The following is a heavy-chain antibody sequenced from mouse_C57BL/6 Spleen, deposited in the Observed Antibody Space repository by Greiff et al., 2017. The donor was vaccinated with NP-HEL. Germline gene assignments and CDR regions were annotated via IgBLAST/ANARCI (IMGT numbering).Heavy chain of an antibody. D-gene: IGHD1-1*01. J-gene: IGHJ2*01. V-gene: IGHV1-69*01. Sequence: QVQLQQPGAELVMPGASVKLSCKASGYTFTSYWMHWVKQRPGQGLEWIGEIDPSDSYTNYNQKFKGKSTLTVDKSSSTAYMQLSSLTSEDSAVYYCARKYYGSSYSYYFDYWGQGTTLTVSS. CDR3: ARKYYGSSYSYYFDY. CDR2: IDPSDSYT. CDR1: GYTFTSYW.